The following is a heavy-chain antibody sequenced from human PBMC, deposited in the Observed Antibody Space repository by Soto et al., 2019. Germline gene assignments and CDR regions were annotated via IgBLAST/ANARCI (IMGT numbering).Heavy chain of an antibody. J-gene: IGHJ4*02. V-gene: IGHV3-23*01. Sequence: GGSLRLSCAASGFTFSSYAMSWVRQAPGKGLEWVSGISVSGSTTYYADSVKGRFTISRDNSKNTLYLQMNSLRAEDTAVYYCARYPSAVSFTGENRDSVDHWGQGTLVTVSS. CDR1: GFTFSSYA. CDR2: ISVSGSTT. CDR3: ARYPSAVSFTGENRDSVDH. D-gene: IGHD1-26*01.